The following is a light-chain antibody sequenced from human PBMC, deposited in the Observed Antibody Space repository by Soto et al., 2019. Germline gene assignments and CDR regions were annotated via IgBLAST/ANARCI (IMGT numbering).Light chain of an antibody. Sequence: SALTQPPSVSGAPGHRVTISPTGSSSNIGAGYDVHWYQQLPAAAPKLLIFDYINRPSGVTARFSGSKSGTSVSLAITVLQAEDEADYPGQSYDSSLSAWVFGGGTKVTVL. J-gene: IGLJ3*02. CDR1: SSNIGAGYD. CDR3: QSYDSSLSAWV. V-gene: IGLV1-40*01. CDR2: DYI.